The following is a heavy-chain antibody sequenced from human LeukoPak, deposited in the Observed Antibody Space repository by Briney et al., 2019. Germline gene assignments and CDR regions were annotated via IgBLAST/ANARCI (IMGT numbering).Heavy chain of an antibody. J-gene: IGHJ4*02. CDR3: ARGLSSGWSDIDY. Sequence: ASVKVSCKASGYTFTGYYMHWVRQAPGQGLEWMGWINPNSGNTGYAQKFQGRVTMTRNTSISTAYMELSSLRSEDTAVYYCARGLSSGWSDIDYWGQGTLVTVSS. D-gene: IGHD6-19*01. CDR2: INPNSGNT. V-gene: IGHV1-8*02. CDR1: GYTFTGYY.